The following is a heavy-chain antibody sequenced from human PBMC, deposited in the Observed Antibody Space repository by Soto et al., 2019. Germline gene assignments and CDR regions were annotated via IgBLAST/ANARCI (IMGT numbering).Heavy chain of an antibody. CDR3: ARGRRQRSIAARLDAFDI. J-gene: IGHJ3*02. V-gene: IGHV4-59*01. CDR2: IYYSGST. CDR1: GGSISSYY. Sequence: PSEPLSLTCTVSGGSISSYYWSWIRQPPGKGLEWIGYIYYSGSTNYNPSLKSRVTISVDTSKNQFSLKLSSVTAADTAVYYCARGRRQRSIAARLDAFDIWGQGTMVTVSS. D-gene: IGHD6-6*01.